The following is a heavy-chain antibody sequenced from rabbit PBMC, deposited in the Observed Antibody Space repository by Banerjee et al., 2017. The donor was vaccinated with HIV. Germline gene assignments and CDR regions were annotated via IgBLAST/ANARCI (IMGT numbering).Heavy chain of an antibody. D-gene: IGHD4-1*01. Sequence: QLKETGGGLVQPGGSLTLSCTASGFTISSSYWMSWVRQAPGKGLEWIGYISTGDGSTYYASWVNGRFTISSDNAQNTLYLQLNSLTAADTATYFCAREVDGVISFNLWGQGTLVTVS. V-gene: IGHV1S7*01. CDR3: AREVDGVISFNL. CDR1: GFTISSSY. CDR2: ISTGDGST. J-gene: IGHJ4*01.